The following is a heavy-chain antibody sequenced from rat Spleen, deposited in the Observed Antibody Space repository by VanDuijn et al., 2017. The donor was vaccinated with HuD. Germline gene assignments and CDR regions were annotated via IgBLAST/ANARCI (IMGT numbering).Heavy chain of an antibody. D-gene: IGHD1-10*01. CDR2: VWASGTT. J-gene: IGHJ2*01. Sequence: QVQLMESGPGLVQPSETLSLTCTVSGFSLTSSGVGWVRQSLGKDLVWLGTVWASGTTYYNSAVQSRLSISRDTSKSQVFLEMNSLQPEDTGTYYCARHLTTPFDYWGHGVMVTVSS. CDR1: GFSLTSSG. CDR3: ARHLTTPFDY. V-gene: IGHV2-72*01.